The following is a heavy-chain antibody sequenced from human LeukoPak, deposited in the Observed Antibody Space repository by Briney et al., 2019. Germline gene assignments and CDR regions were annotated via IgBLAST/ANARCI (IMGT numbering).Heavy chain of an antibody. CDR2: IYYSGST. Sequence: SETLSLTCTVSRGSISSSSYYWGWIRQPPGGGLEWIGNIYYSGSTYYNPSLKSRVTISVDTSKNQFSLKLSSMTAADTAVYYCARHPIGTAMVSYFDYWGQGTLVTVSS. CDR1: RGSISSSSYY. D-gene: IGHD5-18*01. J-gene: IGHJ4*02. V-gene: IGHV4-39*01. CDR3: ARHPIGTAMVSYFDY.